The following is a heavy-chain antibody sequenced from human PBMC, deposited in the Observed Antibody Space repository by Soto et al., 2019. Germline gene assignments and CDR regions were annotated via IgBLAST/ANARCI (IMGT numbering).Heavy chain of an antibody. CDR2: IYYSGST. V-gene: IGHV4-59*01. CDR3: ARGVPDSGYDFYMDV. J-gene: IGHJ6*03. CDR1: GGSISSYY. Sequence: SETLSLTCTVSGGSISSYYWSWIRQPPGKGLEWIGYIYYSGSTNYNPSLKSRVTISVDTSKNQFSLKLSSVTAADTAVYYCARGVPDSGYDFYMDVWGKGTTVTVSS. D-gene: IGHD5-12*01.